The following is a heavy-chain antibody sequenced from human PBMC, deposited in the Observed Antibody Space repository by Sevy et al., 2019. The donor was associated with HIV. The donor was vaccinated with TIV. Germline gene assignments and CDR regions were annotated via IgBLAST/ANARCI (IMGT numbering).Heavy chain of an antibody. Sequence: GGSLRLSCAASGFSFSRYAMKWVRQAPGKGLEWVSSISDSGGSKYYADSVKGRFTISRDNSKNTLYLQMNSLRAEDTAVYYCASLPTPDGGYPYYFDYWGQGTLVTVSS. CDR1: GFSFSRYA. D-gene: IGHD5-12*01. V-gene: IGHV3-23*01. J-gene: IGHJ4*02. CDR3: ASLPTPDGGYPYYFDY. CDR2: ISDSGGSK.